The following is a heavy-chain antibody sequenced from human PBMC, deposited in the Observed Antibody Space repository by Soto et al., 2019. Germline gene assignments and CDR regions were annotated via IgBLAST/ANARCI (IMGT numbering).Heavy chain of an antibody. J-gene: IGHJ6*02. V-gene: IGHV3-33*01. CDR2: IWYDGSNK. CDR1: GFTFSSYG. Sequence: PGGSLRLSCAASGFTFSSYGMHWVRQAPGKGLEWVAVIWYDGSNKYYADSVKGRFTISRDNSKNTLYLQMNSLRAEDTAVYYCAREDIVVVPAAIPYYYYGMDVWGQGTTVTVSS. D-gene: IGHD2-2*02. CDR3: AREDIVVVPAAIPYYYYGMDV.